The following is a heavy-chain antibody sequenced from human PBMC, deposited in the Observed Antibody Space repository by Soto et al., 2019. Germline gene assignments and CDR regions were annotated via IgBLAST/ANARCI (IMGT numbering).Heavy chain of an antibody. CDR2: ITVNSGNT. V-gene: IGHV1-18*01. D-gene: IGHD1-26*01. CDR3: GRRLVGGWYYFDY. J-gene: IGHJ4*02. Sequence: QGQLVQSGVEVKKPGASVKVSCKASGYTFINYGIGWVRQAPGQGLEWMGWITVNSGNTNYPQKFQGRVTMTTDTSPGTATMELRILTSDDRAVYYCGRRLVGGWYYFDYWGPGTLVTVSS. CDR1: GYTFINYG.